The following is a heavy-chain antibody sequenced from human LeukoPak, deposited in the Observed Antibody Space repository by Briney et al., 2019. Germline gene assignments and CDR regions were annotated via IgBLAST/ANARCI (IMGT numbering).Heavy chain of an antibody. CDR2: ISAYNGNT. V-gene: IGHV1-18*01. Sequence: ASVNVSFKASGYTFTIYGISWVRQAPGQGLEWMGWISAYNGNTNYAQKLQGRVTMTTDTSTSTAYMELRSLRSDDTAVYYCARAMNWNVAPGVNGYWGQGTLVTVSS. D-gene: IGHD1-1*01. CDR1: GYTFTIYG. J-gene: IGHJ4*02. CDR3: ARAMNWNVAPGVNGY.